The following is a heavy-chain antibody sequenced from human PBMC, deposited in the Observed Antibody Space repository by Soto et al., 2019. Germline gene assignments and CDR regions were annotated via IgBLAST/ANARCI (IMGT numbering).Heavy chain of an antibody. CDR2: IYYSGST. CDR3: ARLEGLATISYYFDY. Sequence: QLQLQESGPGLVKPSETLSLTCTVSGGSVSSNNYYWGWIRQSPGKGLEWIGSIYYSGSTYYNPSLESRVTLSIDKSKNQFSLKVISVTAADTAVYYCARLEGLATISYYFDYWGQGTLVTVSS. V-gene: IGHV4-39*01. D-gene: IGHD3-9*01. J-gene: IGHJ4*02. CDR1: GGSVSSNNYY.